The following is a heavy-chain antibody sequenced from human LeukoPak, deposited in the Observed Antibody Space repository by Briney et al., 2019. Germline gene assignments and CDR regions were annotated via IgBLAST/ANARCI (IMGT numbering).Heavy chain of an antibody. Sequence: TGGSLRLSCAASGITFSGHWMTWVRQTPGKGLEWVASRKPDGREKTYMDSVKGRFTISRDTAKNSLYLQMNRLRAEDTAVYYCATRPAVNNFDAVFDFWGQGTLITVPS. CDR3: ATRPAVNNFDAVFDF. J-gene: IGHJ4*02. D-gene: IGHD6-25*01. CDR1: GITFSGHW. V-gene: IGHV3-7*01. CDR2: RKPDGREK.